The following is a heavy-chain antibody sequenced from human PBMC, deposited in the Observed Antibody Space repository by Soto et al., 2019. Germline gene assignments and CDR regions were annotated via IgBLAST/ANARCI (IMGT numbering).Heavy chain of an antibody. CDR3: ARSPVTHLFYHGMDV. J-gene: IGHJ6*02. CDR2: IWYDGSNK. Sequence: GSLRLSCAASGFTFSSYGMHWVRQAPGKGLEWVAVIWYDGSNKYYADSVKGRFTISRDNSKNTLYLQMNSLRAEDTALYYCARSPVTHLFYHGMDVWGQGTTVTVSS. D-gene: IGHD2-21*01. CDR1: GFTFSSYG. V-gene: IGHV3-33*01.